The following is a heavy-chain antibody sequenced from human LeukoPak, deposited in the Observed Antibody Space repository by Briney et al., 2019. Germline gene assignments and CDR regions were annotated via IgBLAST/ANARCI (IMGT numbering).Heavy chain of an antibody. CDR1: GGSFSGYY. Sequence: KTSETLSLTCAVHGGSFSGYYWSWIRQPPGKGLEWIGEINHSGSTNYNPSLKSRVTISVDTSKNQFSLKLSSVTAADTTVYYCARWFDPWGQGTLVTVSS. J-gene: IGHJ5*02. CDR2: INHSGST. CDR3: ARWFDP. V-gene: IGHV4-34*01.